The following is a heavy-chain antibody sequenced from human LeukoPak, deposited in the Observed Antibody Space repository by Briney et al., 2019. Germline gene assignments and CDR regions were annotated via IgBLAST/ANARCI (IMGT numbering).Heavy chain of an antibody. V-gene: IGHV3-74*01. Sequence: GGSLRLSCAASGFTFSSYWMHWVRQAPGKGLVWVSRINSDGSSTSYADSVKGRFTISRDNAKNTLYLQMNSLRAEDTAVYYCARVYYDGPLDYWGQGTLVTVSS. CDR1: GFTFSSYW. CDR3: ARVYYDGPLDY. CDR2: INSDGSST. D-gene: IGHD3-22*01. J-gene: IGHJ4*02.